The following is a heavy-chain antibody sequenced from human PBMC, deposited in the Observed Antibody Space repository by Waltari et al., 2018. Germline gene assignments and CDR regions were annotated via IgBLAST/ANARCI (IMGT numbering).Heavy chain of an antibody. D-gene: IGHD6-6*01. Sequence: QVQLVESGGGVVQPGRSLRLSCAASGLTFSSYAMHWVRQAPGKGLEWVAVISYDGSNKYYADSVKGRFTISRDNSKNTLYLQMNSLRAEDTAVYYCAREVFGPSIAARPAFDYWGQGTLVTVSS. J-gene: IGHJ4*02. V-gene: IGHV3-30*01. CDR3: AREVFGPSIAARPAFDY. CDR2: ISYDGSNK. CDR1: GLTFSSYA.